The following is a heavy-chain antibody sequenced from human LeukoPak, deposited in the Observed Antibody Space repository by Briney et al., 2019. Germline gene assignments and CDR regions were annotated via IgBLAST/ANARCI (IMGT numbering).Heavy chain of an antibody. CDR2: INNDGSST. V-gene: IGHV3-74*01. Sequence: GGSLRLSCAASGFTFSSYWMHWVRQAPGRGLVWVSRINNDGSSTSYADSVKGRFTISRDNAKNTLHLQMNSMRAEDTAVYYCARVRSAAAVDYWGQGTLVTVSS. J-gene: IGHJ4*02. CDR3: ARVRSAAAVDY. CDR1: GFTFSSYW.